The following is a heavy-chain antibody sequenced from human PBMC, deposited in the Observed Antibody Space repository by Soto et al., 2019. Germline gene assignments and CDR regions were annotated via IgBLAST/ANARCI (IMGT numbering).Heavy chain of an antibody. CDR3: AKIGEGFDY. V-gene: IGHV3-23*01. J-gene: IGHJ4*02. D-gene: IGHD3-10*01. CDR1: RFTFISYA. Sequence: GRSLRLSCASSRFTFISYAMSWVRQAPGKGLEWVSAISGSGGSTYYADSVKGRFTISRDNSKNTLYLQMNSLRAEDTAVYYCAKIGEGFDYWGQGTLVTVSS. CDR2: ISGSGGST.